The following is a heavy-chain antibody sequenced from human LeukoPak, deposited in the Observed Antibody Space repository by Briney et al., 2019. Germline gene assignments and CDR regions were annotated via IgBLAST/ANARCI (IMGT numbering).Heavy chain of an antibody. V-gene: IGHV4-39*07. CDR1: GGSISSSSYY. Sequence: SETLSLTCTVSGGSISSSSYYWGWIRQPPGKGLEWIGEINHSGSTNYNPSPKSRVTISLDTSKSQFSLKVRYVTAADTAVYYCARGLNDSWTGENYWGQGTLVTVSS. D-gene: IGHD3-3*01. CDR2: INHSGST. CDR3: ARGLNDSWTGENY. J-gene: IGHJ4*02.